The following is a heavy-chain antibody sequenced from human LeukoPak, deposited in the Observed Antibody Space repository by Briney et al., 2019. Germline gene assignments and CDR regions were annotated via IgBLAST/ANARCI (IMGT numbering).Heavy chain of an antibody. J-gene: IGHJ4*02. Sequence: VASVKVPCKASGYSFTDYYMHWVRQAPGQGLEWMGWISPRSGDTSYAQKFQGRVTMTRDTSINTVDMDLSGLTSDDTAVFYCARGREIHGGSDTKLDDYWGQGTLVTVSS. V-gene: IGHV1-2*02. CDR2: ISPRSGDT. D-gene: IGHD3-10*01. CDR3: ARGREIHGGSDTKLDDY. CDR1: GYSFTDYY.